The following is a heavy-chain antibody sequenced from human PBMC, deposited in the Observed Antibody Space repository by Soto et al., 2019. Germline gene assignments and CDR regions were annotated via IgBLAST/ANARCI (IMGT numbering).Heavy chain of an antibody. CDR2: ISGFNGNT. V-gene: IGHV1-18*01. D-gene: IGHD3-16*01. CDR1: GYTFNFYG. J-gene: IGHJ4*02. CDR3: ARIGVSSGHESPDFDS. Sequence: QVQLVQSGAEVKKPGASVKVSCKASGYTFNFYGITWVRQAPGQGLEWMGWISGFNGNTNYAADLQGRVTMTTDTSTSIAYMELRGLRSDDTAVYYCARIGVSSGHESPDFDSWGQGTLVTVSS.